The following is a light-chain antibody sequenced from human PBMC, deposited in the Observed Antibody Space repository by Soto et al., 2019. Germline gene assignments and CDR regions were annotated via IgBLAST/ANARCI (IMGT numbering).Light chain of an antibody. J-gene: IGKJ4*01. Sequence: DIPLTQSPSFLSASIGDRVTITCRANQGFSSYLAWYQLKPGKAPKLLIYGASTLQSGVPSRFSGSGSGTEFTLTISSLQPEDFATYFCQQLNSYPLTFGGGTKVEIK. V-gene: IGKV1-9*01. CDR2: GAS. CDR1: QGFSSY. CDR3: QQLNSYPLT.